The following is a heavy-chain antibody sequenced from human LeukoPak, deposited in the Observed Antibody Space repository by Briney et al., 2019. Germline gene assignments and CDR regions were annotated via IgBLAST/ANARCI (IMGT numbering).Heavy chain of an antibody. D-gene: IGHD6-19*01. CDR3: ARHISGSGWYYFDY. Sequence: SETLSLTCTVSGGSINSYYWTWIRQPPGKGLGWIGYIYYRGSTNYNPSLKSRVTISVDTSKNQFSLKLSSVTAADTAVYYCARHISGSGWYYFDYWGQGTLVTVSS. CDR2: IYYRGST. CDR1: GGSINSYY. V-gene: IGHV4-59*08. J-gene: IGHJ4*02.